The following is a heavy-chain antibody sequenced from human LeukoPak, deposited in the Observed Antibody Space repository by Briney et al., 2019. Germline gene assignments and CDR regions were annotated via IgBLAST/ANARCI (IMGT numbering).Heavy chain of an antibody. CDR1: GFTCYDYA. D-gene: IGHD3-3*01. CDR3: AKDTGRSFWSGYFFDY. J-gene: IGHJ4*02. V-gene: IGHV3-43D*03. CDR2: LGWDGADT. Sequence: GGSLRLSCAASGFTCYDYAMQWVRQGPGKGLEWGSLLGWDGADTDYADPVKVRFTMSRYNSKNSLYLQMNSLRAEDTALYYCAKDTGRSFWSGYFFDYWGPGTLVTVSS.